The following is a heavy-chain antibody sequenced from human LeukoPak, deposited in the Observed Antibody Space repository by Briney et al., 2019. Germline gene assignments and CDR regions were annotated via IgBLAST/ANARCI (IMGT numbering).Heavy chain of an antibody. CDR1: GYTFTSYY. Sequence: GASVKVSCNASGYTFTSYYMHWVRQAPGQGLEWMGIINPSGGSTSYAQKFQGRVTMTRDTSTSTVYMELSSLRSEDTAVYYCARGTYYSDRSGYLAVDYWGQGTLVTVSS. J-gene: IGHJ4*02. CDR3: ARGTYYSDRSGYLAVDY. D-gene: IGHD3-22*01. CDR2: INPSGGST. V-gene: IGHV1-46*01.